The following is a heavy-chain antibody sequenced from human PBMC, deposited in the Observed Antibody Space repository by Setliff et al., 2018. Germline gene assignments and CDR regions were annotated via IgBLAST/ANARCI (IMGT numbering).Heavy chain of an antibody. CDR1: GGSISGDS. Sequence: PSETLSLTCTVSGGSISGDSWSWIRQPPGKGLEWIGYSSTSGCTNCNPSLESRVTISVDTAKKQFSLKLNSVTAADTAIYYCARGGGRIRQLGATGVHTFDIWGQGTMVTVSS. J-gene: IGHJ3*02. CDR3: ARGGGRIRQLGATGVHTFDI. V-gene: IGHV4-4*08. D-gene: IGHD1-1*01. CDR2: SSTSGCT.